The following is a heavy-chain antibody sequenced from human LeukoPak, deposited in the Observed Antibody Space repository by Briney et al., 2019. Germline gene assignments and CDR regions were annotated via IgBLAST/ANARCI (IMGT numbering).Heavy chain of an antibody. CDR1: GFTFSSYA. CDR2: ISSGGGST. CDR3: AKTGSGYNFGGFV. J-gene: IGHJ4*02. D-gene: IGHD5-18*01. Sequence: PGGSLRLSCAAFGFTFSSYAMSWVRQAPGKGLEWVSAISSGGGSTYYADSVKGRFTISRDNSKNTLSLQMNSLRAEDTAVYYCAKTGSGYNFGGFVWGQGTLVTVSS. V-gene: IGHV3-23*01.